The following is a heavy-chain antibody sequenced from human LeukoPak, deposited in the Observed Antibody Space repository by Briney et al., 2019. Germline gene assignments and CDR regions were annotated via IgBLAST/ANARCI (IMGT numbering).Heavy chain of an antibody. CDR1: GFIFSDYY. CDR3: ARSGWNMNYYYYMDV. Sequence: GGSLRLSCAASGFIFSDYYMGWIRQAPGKGLEWVSYMSSSGNTIHYADSVKGRFTISRDNAKNSLYLQMNSLRAEDTAVYYCARSGWNMNYYYYMDVWGKGTTVTVSS. D-gene: IGHD1/OR15-1a*01. V-gene: IGHV3-11*01. J-gene: IGHJ6*03. CDR2: MSSSGNTI.